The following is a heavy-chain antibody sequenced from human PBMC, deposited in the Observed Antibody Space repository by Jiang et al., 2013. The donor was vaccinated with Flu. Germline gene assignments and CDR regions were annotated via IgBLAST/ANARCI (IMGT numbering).Heavy chain of an antibody. D-gene: IGHD1-1*01. Sequence: SVSSNSAAWNWIRQSPSRGLEWLGRTYYRSKWYNDYAVSVKSRITTNPDTSKNQFSLQLNSVTPEDTAVYYCARELLSFNWNEAGGMDVWGQGTTVTVSS. V-gene: IGHV6-1*01. CDR2: TYYRSKWYN. J-gene: IGHJ6*02. CDR1: SVSSNSAA. CDR3: ARELLSFNWNEAGGMDV.